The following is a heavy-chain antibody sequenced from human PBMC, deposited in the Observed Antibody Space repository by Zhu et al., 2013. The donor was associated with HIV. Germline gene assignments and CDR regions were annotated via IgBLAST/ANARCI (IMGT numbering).Heavy chain of an antibody. D-gene: IGHD1-1*01. CDR2: ISQSGST. Sequence: QVQLQESGPGLVKPSETLSLTCAVSGDSVSSYYWSWLRQPPGRGLEWLGSISQSGSTRNNPSLESRVTISIETSKNVFSLTLTSVTAADTAIYYCAKEGSYKAVDYWGPGSWSPSPQ. CDR1: GDSVSSYY. CDR3: AKEGSYKAVDY. J-gene: IGHJ4*02. V-gene: IGHV4-59*02.